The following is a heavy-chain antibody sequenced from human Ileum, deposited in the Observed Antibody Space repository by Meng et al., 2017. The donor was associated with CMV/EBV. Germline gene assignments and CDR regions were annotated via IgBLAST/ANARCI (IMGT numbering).Heavy chain of an antibody. CDR1: GHSISSGGYY. CDR3: ARDVGRGLS. Sequence: SETLSLTCTVSGHSISSGGYYWSWIRQHPEKGLEWIGYTYYGGSIYNNPSLKSRVTISLDTSKNQFSLKLTSVTAADTAVYYCARDVGRGLSWGQGTLVTVSS. J-gene: IGHJ5*02. D-gene: IGHD5-12*01. V-gene: IGHV4-31*03. CDR2: TYYGGSI.